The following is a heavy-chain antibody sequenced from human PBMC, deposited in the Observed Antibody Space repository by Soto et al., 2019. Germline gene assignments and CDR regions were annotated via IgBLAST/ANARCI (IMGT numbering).Heavy chain of an antibody. Sequence: ASVKVSCKASGYTFTSYGISWVRQAPGQGLEWMGWISAYNGNTNYAQKLQGRVTMTTDTSTSTAYMELRSLRSDDTAVYYCARLDRNLTTYYYDSSGYNYWGQGTLVTVSS. CDR3: ARLDRNLTTYYYDSSGYNY. CDR2: ISAYNGNT. CDR1: GYTFTSYG. J-gene: IGHJ4*02. D-gene: IGHD3-22*01. V-gene: IGHV1-18*04.